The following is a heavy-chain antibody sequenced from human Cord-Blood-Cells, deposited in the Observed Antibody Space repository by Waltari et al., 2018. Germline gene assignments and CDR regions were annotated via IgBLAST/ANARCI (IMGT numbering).Heavy chain of an antibody. CDR3: AKERYSNYEPYFDY. J-gene: IGHJ4*02. D-gene: IGHD4-4*01. CDR1: GFTFSSYA. V-gene: IGHV3-23*01. CDR2: IRGMGGST. Sequence: EVQLLESGGGLVQPGGSLRLSCAASGFTFSSYAMSWVRQAPGKGVEWVSAIRGMGGSTYDADAGKGRCTISRDKSKNTLYLQMNSLRAEDTAVYYCAKERYSNYEPYFDYWGQGTLVTVSS.